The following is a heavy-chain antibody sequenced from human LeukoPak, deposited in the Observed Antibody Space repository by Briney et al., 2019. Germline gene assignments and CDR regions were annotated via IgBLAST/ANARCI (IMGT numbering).Heavy chain of an antibody. CDR3: ARESIVVVPAATYYYYGMDV. Sequence: GASVKVSCKASGGTFSSYAINWVRQATGQGLEWMRWMNPNSGNTGYAQKFQGRVTMTRNTSISTAYMELSSLRSEDTAVYYCARESIVVVPAATYYYYGMDVWGQGTTVTVSS. CDR2: MNPNSGNT. D-gene: IGHD2-2*01. V-gene: IGHV1-8*02. J-gene: IGHJ6*02. CDR1: GGTFSSYA.